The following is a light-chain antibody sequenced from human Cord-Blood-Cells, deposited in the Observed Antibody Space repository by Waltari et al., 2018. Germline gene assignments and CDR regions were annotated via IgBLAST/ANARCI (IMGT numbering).Light chain of an antibody. J-gene: IGLJ3*02. V-gene: IGLV2-23*01. Sequence: QSALTLPASVSGSPGQSITLSCTGTSSDVGRYNLVSWYQQHPGNAPKLMIYEGSKRPSGVSNRFSGSKSGNTASLTISGLQAEDEADYYCCSYAGSSTYWVFGGGTKLTVL. CDR3: CSYAGSSTYWV. CDR1: SSDVGRYNL. CDR2: EGS.